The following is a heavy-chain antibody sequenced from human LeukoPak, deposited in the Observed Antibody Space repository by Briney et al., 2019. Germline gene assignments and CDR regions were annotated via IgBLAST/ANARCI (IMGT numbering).Heavy chain of an antibody. Sequence: GGSLRLSCAASGFTFSSYAMHWVRQAPGKGLEWVAVISYDGSNKYYADSVKGRFTISRDNSKNTLYLQMNSLRAEDTAVYYCARDVGIAAAGTYPDYWGQGTLVTVSS. CDR3: ARDVGIAAAGTYPDY. J-gene: IGHJ4*02. D-gene: IGHD6-13*01. V-gene: IGHV3-30-3*01. CDR1: GFTFSSYA. CDR2: ISYDGSNK.